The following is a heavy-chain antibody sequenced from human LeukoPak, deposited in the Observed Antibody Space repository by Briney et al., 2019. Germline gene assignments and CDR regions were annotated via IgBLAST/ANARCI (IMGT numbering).Heavy chain of an antibody. CDR1: GGSISSYY. CDR2: IYYSGST. Sequence: NPSETLSLTCTVSGGSISSYYWSWIRQPPGKGLEWIGYIYYSGSTNYNPSLKSRVTISLDTSKNQFSLKLSSVTAADTAVYYCARDSPSHLVGATTYYYYYYMDVWGKGTTVTVSS. D-gene: IGHD1-26*01. V-gene: IGHV4-59*01. CDR3: ARDSPSHLVGATTYYYYYYMDV. J-gene: IGHJ6*03.